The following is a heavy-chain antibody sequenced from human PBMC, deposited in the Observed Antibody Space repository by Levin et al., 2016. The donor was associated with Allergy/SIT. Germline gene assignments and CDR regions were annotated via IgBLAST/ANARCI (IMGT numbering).Heavy chain of an antibody. J-gene: IGHJ6*02. CDR1: GFTFSSYS. V-gene: IGHV3-21*01. CDR2: ISSSSSYI. D-gene: IGHD3-3*01. Sequence: GGSLRLSCAASGFTFSSYSMNWVRQAPGKGLEWVSSISSSSSYIYYADSVKGRFTISRDNAKNSLYLQMNSLRAEDTAVYYRAREREETWSGYFPSYYYYYGMDVWGQGTTVTVSS. CDR3: AREREETWSGYFPSYYYYYGMDV.